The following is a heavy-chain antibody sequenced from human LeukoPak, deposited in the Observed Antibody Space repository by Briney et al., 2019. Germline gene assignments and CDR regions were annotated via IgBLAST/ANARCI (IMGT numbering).Heavy chain of an antibody. CDR3: ARDRVRGDYGVDY. V-gene: IGHV3-7*04. D-gene: IGHD4-17*01. CDR1: GFTFSNSW. CDR2: IKRDGSAK. J-gene: IGHJ4*02. Sequence: GGSLRLSCGASGFTFSNSWMSWVRQAPGKGLEWVANIKRDGSAKYYVDSVKGRFTLSRDNAKDVLYLHMNSLRVEDTAVYYCARDRVRGDYGVDYWGQGTLVTVAS.